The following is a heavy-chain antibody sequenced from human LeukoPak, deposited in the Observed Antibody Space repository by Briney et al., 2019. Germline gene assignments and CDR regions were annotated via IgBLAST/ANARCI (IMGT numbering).Heavy chain of an antibody. CDR2: INHSGST. V-gene: IGHV4-34*01. J-gene: IGHJ6*02. Sequence: SETLSLTCAVYGGSFSGYYWSWIRQPPGKGLEWIGEINHSGSTNYNPSLESRVTISVDTSKNQFSLKLSSVTAADTAVYYCARTQAVAGTWYYYYYGMDVWGQGTTVTVSS. D-gene: IGHD6-19*01. CDR3: ARTQAVAGTWYYYYYGMDV. CDR1: GGSFSGYY.